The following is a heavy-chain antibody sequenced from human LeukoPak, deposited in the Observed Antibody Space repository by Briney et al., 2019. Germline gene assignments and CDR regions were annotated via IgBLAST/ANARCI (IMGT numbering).Heavy chain of an antibody. CDR3: ARHFRRGWYGFYYFDY. Sequence: SETLSLTCAVYGGSFSGYYWSWIRQPPGKGLEWIGEINHSGSTNYNPSLKSRVTISVDTSKNQFSLKLSSVTAVDTAVYYCARHFRRGWYGFYYFDYWGQGTLVTVSS. V-gene: IGHV4-34*01. J-gene: IGHJ4*02. D-gene: IGHD6-19*01. CDR2: INHSGST. CDR1: GGSFSGYY.